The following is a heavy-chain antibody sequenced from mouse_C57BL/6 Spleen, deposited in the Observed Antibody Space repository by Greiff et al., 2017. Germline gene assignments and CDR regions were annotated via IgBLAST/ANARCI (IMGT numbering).Heavy chain of an antibody. CDR3: ARQRGSNWAYFDY. V-gene: IGHV5-12*01. CDR2: ISNGGGST. J-gene: IGHJ2*01. CDR1: GFTFSDYY. Sequence: EVHLVESGGGLVQPGGSLKLSCAASGFTFSDYYMYWVRQTPEKRLEWVAYISNGGGSTYYPDTVKGRFTISRDNAKNTLYLQRSRLTSEDTAMYDCARQRGSNWAYFDYWGQGTTLTVSS. D-gene: IGHD4-1*01.